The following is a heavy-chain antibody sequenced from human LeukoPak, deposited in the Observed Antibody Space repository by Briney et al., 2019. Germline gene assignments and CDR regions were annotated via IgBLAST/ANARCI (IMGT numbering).Heavy chain of an antibody. Sequence: GGSLRLSCSACGFTFSSYAMLWVRQAPGKGLEYVSAISSNGGSTYYADSVKGRFTISRDNSKNTLYLQMSSLRADNTAVYYCVKGFYDILTAYWGGGDYWGQGTLVTVSS. CDR2: ISSNGGST. V-gene: IGHV3-64D*06. CDR1: GFTFSSYA. CDR3: VKGFYDILTAYWGGGDY. J-gene: IGHJ4*02. D-gene: IGHD3-9*01.